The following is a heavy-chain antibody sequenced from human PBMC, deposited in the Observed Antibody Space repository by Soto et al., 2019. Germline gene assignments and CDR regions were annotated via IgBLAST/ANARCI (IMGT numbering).Heavy chain of an antibody. CDR3: ARGELLGYYYYYMDV. V-gene: IGHV3-21*01. Sequence: GGSLRLSCAASGFTFSSYSMNWVRKAQGKGLEWVSSISSSSSYIYYADSVKGRFTISRDNAKNSLYLQMNSLRAEDTAVYYCARGELLGYYYYYMDVWGKGTTVTVSS. D-gene: IGHD1-7*01. J-gene: IGHJ6*03. CDR2: ISSSSSYI. CDR1: GFTFSSYS.